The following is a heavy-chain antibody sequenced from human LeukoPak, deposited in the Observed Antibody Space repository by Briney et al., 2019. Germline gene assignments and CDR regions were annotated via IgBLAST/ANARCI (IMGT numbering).Heavy chain of an antibody. CDR3: AGPHPLRITMVRGGLNYYYGMDV. CDR1: GFTFSMYV. Sequence: PGGSLRLSCAASGFTFSMYVVNWVRQAPGKGLEWVSTISGSGGSTYYADSVKGRFTISRDNSKNTLYLQMNSLRAEDTAVYYCAGPHPLRITMVRGGLNYYYGMDVWGQGTTVTVSS. V-gene: IGHV3-23*01. D-gene: IGHD3-10*01. CDR2: ISGSGGST. J-gene: IGHJ6*02.